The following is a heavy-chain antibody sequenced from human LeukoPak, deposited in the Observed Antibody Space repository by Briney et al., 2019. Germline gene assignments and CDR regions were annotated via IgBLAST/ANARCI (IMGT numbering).Heavy chain of an antibody. D-gene: IGHD3-10*01. J-gene: IGHJ4*02. V-gene: IGHV3-23*01. Sequence: PGGSLRLSCAASGFTFSSYAMSWVRQAPGKGLEWVSVISNSGGSTFYADSVKGRFTISRDNSKNTLYLQMNRLRAEDTAVYYCAKRASGSGTSLYYFDYWGQGTLVTVSS. CDR1: GFTFSSYA. CDR3: AKRASGSGTSLYYFDY. CDR2: ISNSGGST.